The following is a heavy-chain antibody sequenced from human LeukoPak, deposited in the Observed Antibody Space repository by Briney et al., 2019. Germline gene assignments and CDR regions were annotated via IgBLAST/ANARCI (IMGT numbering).Heavy chain of an antibody. CDR3: ASAYYDFWSGYYRVYNWFDP. D-gene: IGHD3-3*01. V-gene: IGHV4-39*01. CDR1: GGSISSSSYY. J-gene: IGHJ5*02. CDR2: IYYSGST. Sequence: SETLSLTCTVSGGSISSSSYYWGWIRQPPGKGLEWIGSIYYSGSTYYNPSIKSRVTISVDTSKNQFSLKLSSVTAADTAVYYCASAYYDFWSGYYRVYNWFDPWGQGTLVTVSS.